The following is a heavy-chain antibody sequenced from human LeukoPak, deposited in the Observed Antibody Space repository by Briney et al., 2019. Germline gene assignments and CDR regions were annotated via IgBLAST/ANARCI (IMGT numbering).Heavy chain of an antibody. Sequence: GASVKVSCKASGYTFTGYYMHWVRQAPGQGLEWMGWINPNSGGTNYAQKFQGRVTMTRDTSISTVYMELSSLRSEDTAVYYCARDPRRDYYDSSGYHGAFDIWGQGTMVTVSS. CDR3: ARDPRRDYYDSSGYHGAFDI. CDR2: INPNSGGT. D-gene: IGHD3-22*01. CDR1: GYTFTGYY. V-gene: IGHV1-2*02. J-gene: IGHJ3*02.